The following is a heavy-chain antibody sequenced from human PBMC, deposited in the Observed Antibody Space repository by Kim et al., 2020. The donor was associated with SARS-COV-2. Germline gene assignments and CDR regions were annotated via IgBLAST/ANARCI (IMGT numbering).Heavy chain of an antibody. Sequence: GGSLRLSCAASGFTFRGFWMSWVRQAPGKGLDWVANINQDGSDAFYVDSVKGRFTISRDNTKNSMYLQMSSLRGEDTAVYFCARVLGDYGDYSYNRFHPWGQGTLVTVSS. J-gene: IGHJ5*02. CDR3: ARVLGDYGDYSYNRFHP. CDR2: INQDGSDA. CDR1: GFTFRGFW. V-gene: IGHV3-7*01. D-gene: IGHD4-17*01.